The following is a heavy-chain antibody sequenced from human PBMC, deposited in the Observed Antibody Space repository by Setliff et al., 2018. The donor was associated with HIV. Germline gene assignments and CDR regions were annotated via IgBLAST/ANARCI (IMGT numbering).Heavy chain of an antibody. CDR3: ARDVMRWLVMVPGATRGYFDA. J-gene: IGHJ4*02. Sequence: SETLSLTCTVSRGFITSGGYYWSWIRQHPGKDLEWIGYISHSGDTYYNPSLKSRLTMSIDTSKNQFSLKMSSVTAADTAVYYCARDVMRWLVMVPGATRGYFDAWGQGALVTVSS. CDR2: ISHSGDT. V-gene: IGHV4-31*03. CDR1: RGFITSGGYY. D-gene: IGHD6-13*01.